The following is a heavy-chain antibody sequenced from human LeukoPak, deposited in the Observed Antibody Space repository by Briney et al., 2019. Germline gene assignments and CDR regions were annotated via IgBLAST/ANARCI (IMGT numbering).Heavy chain of an antibody. V-gene: IGHV3-23*01. Sequence: GGSLRLSCAASGFTFSSYAMSWVRQAPGKGLEWVSAISGSGGSTYYADSVKGRFTISRDNSKNTLFLQMNSLRAEDTAVYYCAKDGDSDYDFGFFDYWGQGTLVTVSS. CDR1: GFTFSSYA. D-gene: IGHD5-12*01. CDR2: ISGSGGST. J-gene: IGHJ4*02. CDR3: AKDGDSDYDFGFFDY.